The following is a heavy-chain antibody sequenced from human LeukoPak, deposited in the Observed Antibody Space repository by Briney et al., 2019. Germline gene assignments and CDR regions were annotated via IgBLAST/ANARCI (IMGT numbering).Heavy chain of an antibody. Sequence: GGSLRLSCAASGFTFSSYAMSWVRQAPGEGLEWVSAISGSGGSTYYADSVKGRFTISRDNSKNTLYLQMNSLRAEDTAVYYCAKTYSSGWYGLLDAFDIWGQGTMVTVSS. CDR3: AKTYSSGWYGLLDAFDI. CDR2: ISGSGGST. CDR1: GFTFSSYA. V-gene: IGHV3-23*01. J-gene: IGHJ3*02. D-gene: IGHD6-19*01.